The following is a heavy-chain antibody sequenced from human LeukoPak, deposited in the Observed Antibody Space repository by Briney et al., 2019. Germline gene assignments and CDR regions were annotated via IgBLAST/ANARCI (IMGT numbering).Heavy chain of an antibody. Sequence: GGSLRLSCAASGFTFDDYGMSWARQAPGKGLEWVSGINWNGGSTGYADSVKGRFTISRDNAKNSLYLQMNSLRAEDTAVYYCAGGRSYYYDSSGPFDYWGQGTLVTVSS. D-gene: IGHD3-22*01. J-gene: IGHJ4*02. CDR1: GFTFDDYG. CDR3: AGGRSYYYDSSGPFDY. CDR2: INWNGGST. V-gene: IGHV3-20*04.